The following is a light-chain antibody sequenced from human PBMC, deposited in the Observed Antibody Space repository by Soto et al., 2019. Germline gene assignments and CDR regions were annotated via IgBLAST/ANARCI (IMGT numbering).Light chain of an antibody. J-gene: IGKJ5*01. CDR2: GAS. CDR1: QSVNSEY. V-gene: IGKV3-20*01. CDR3: QQYGNSPIT. Sequence: EIVLTQSPGTLSLSPRERATLSCRASQSVNSEYLAWYQQKPGQASRLLIYGASIRATGIPDRFSGSGSGTDFTLSISRLEPEDFASYYCQQYGNSPITFGQGTRLEI.